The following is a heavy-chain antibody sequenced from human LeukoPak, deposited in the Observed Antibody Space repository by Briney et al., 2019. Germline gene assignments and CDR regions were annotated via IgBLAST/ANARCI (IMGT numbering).Heavy chain of an antibody. CDR2: INHSGST. D-gene: IGHD3-16*01. J-gene: IGHJ4*02. CDR3: ARAWGTRRKYFDY. CDR1: GGSFSGYY. V-gene: IGHV4-34*01. Sequence: SETLSPTCAVYGGSFSGYYWSWIRQPPGKGLEWIGEINHSGSTNYNPSLKSRVTISVDTSKNQFSLKLSSVTAADTAVYYCARAWGTRRKYFDYWGQGTLVTVSS.